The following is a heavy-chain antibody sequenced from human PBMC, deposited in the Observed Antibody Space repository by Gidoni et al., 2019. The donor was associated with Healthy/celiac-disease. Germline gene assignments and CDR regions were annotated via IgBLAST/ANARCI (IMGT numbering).Heavy chain of an antibody. Sequence: VQLLESAGGLVQPWGSLRLSCAASGFTFSSYAMSWVRQAPGQGLAWVSAISGSGGSTYYADSVKGRFTISRDNSKNTLYLQMNSVRAEDTAVYYCAKDPYDDFWSGRGGMDVWGQGTTVTVSS. J-gene: IGHJ6*02. D-gene: IGHD3-3*01. CDR1: GFTFSSYA. V-gene: IGHV3-23*01. CDR2: ISGSGGST. CDR3: AKDPYDDFWSGRGGMDV.